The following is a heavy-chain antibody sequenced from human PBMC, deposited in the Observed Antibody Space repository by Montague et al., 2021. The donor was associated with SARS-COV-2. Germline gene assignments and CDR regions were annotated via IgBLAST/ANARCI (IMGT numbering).Heavy chain of an antibody. D-gene: IGHD2/OR15-2a*01. Sequence: SETLSLTCSVSGGSISSSSHYWAWIRQPPGRRLEWIGTIYYSGTTLYHPSLKSRITMSVDTSDNQFSLQLNSVSATDTAISYCARAQMAVTEYYPDYWGQGILVTVSS. V-gene: IGHV4-39*01. CDR1: GGSISSSSHY. CDR2: IYYSGTT. CDR3: ARAQMAVTEYYPDY. J-gene: IGHJ4*02.